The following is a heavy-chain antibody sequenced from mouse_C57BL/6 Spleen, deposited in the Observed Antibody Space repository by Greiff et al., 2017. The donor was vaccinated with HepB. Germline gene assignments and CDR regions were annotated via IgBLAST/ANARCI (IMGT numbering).Heavy chain of an antibody. D-gene: IGHD1-1*01. CDR2: IHPNSGST. CDR3: AREGYYYGSGRYFDV. CDR1: GYTFTSYW. Sequence: QVQLQQSGAELVKPGASVKLSCKASGYTFTSYWMHWVKQRPGQGLEWIGMIHPNSGSTNYNEKFKSKATLTVDKSSSTAYMQLSSLTSEDSAVYYCAREGYYYGSGRYFDVWGTGTTVTVSS. J-gene: IGHJ1*03. V-gene: IGHV1-64*01.